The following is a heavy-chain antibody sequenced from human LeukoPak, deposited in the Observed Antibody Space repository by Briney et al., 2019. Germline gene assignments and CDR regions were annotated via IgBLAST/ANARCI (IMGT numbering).Heavy chain of an antibody. J-gene: IGHJ4*02. CDR1: GFTFNKYW. D-gene: IGHD3-16*01. CDR3: ARVIGSYGDSAY. CDR2: VNQDGTEK. V-gene: IGHV3-7*01. Sequence: QSGGSLRLSCAASGFTFNKYWMTWVRQAPRKGLEWVANVNQDGTEKYYVDSVKGRFTISRDNAKNSLYLQMDSLRAEDTAVYYCARVIGSYGDSAYWGQGTLVTVSS.